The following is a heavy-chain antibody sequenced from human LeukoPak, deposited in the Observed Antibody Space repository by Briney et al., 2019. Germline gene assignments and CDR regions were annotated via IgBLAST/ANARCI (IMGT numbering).Heavy chain of an antibody. CDR1: GFTFNNYA. D-gene: IGHD6-19*01. CDR3: AKGYGSGLNWFDP. CDR2: IIGSGGNT. V-gene: IGHV3-23*01. J-gene: IGHJ5*02. Sequence: GGSLRLSCAASGFTFNNYAMSWVRQAPGRGLEWVSGIIGSGGNTYYADSVKGRFTISRDNSKNTLYLQMNSLRAEDTAVYYCAKGYGSGLNWFDPWGQGTLVTVSS.